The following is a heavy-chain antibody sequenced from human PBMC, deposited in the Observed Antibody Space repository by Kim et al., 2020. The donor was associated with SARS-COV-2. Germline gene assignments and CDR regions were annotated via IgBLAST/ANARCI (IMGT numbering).Heavy chain of an antibody. V-gene: IGHV1-58*01. CDR2: IVVGSGNT. CDR3: AAVGITGTTGRDYYDYYGMDV. Sequence: SVKVSCKASGFTFTSSAVQWVRQARGQRLEWIGWIVVGSGNTNYAQKFQERVTITRDMSTSTAYMELSSLRSEDTAVYYCAAVGITGTTGRDYYDYYGMDVWGQGTPVTVSS. CDR1: GFTFTSSA. J-gene: IGHJ6*02. D-gene: IGHD1-7*01.